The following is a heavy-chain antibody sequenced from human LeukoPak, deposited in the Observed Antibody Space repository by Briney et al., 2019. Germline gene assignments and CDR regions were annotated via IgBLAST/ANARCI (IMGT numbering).Heavy chain of an antibody. J-gene: IGHJ3*02. Sequence: SGTLSLTCAVSGGSISSSNWWSWVRQPPGKGLEWIGEIYHSGSTNYNPSLKSRVTVSVDTSKNQCSLKLCSVTTADTAVYYCTRSTNLEAFDIWGQGTMVTVSS. CDR2: IYHSGST. V-gene: IGHV4-4*02. CDR3: TRSTNLEAFDI. D-gene: IGHD2-8*01. CDR1: GGSISSSNW.